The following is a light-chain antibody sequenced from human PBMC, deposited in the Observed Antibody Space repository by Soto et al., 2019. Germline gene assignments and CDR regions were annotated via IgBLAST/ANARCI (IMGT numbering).Light chain of an antibody. CDR3: CSYAGSPRYV. Sequence: QSALTQPRSVSGSPGQSVTISCTGTSSDVGGYNYVSWYQQHPGKAPKVMIYDVSERPSGVPDRFSGSKSGNTASLTISWLEAEDQDDYYCCSYAGSPRYVFGTGTKLTVL. CDR2: DVS. J-gene: IGLJ1*01. CDR1: SSDVGGYNY. V-gene: IGLV2-11*01.